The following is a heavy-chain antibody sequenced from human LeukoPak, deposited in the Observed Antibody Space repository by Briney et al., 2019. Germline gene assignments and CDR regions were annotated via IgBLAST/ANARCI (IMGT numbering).Heavy chain of an antibody. J-gene: IGHJ4*02. CDR1: GFTFSDYY. V-gene: IGHV3-11*01. CDR3: VVESTYYYDSSGYYCDY. D-gene: IGHD3-22*01. CDR2: ISSSGSTI. Sequence: GGSLRLSCAASGFTFSDYYMSWIRQAPGKGLEWVSYISSSGSTIYYADSVKGRFTISRDNAKNSLYLQMNSLRAEDAAVYYCVVESTYYYDSSGYYCDYWGQGTLVTVSS.